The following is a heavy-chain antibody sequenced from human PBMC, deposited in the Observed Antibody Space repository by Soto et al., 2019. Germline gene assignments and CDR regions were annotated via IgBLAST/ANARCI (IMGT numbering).Heavy chain of an antibody. V-gene: IGHV1-69*13. D-gene: IGHD4-17*01. Sequence: SVKVSCKASGGGFSTYAITWVRQAPGQGLEWMGGITPIFDTTNYAQKFQGRVTITADESTTTVHMELTSLTSEDTAVYYCATGGTTVTRRCDCCGQGTLVSVSS. CDR2: ITPIFDTT. J-gene: IGHJ4*02. CDR3: ATGGTTVTRRCDC. CDR1: GGGFSTYA.